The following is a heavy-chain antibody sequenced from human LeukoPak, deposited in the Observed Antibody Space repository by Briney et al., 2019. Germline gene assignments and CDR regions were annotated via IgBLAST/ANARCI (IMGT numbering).Heavy chain of an antibody. D-gene: IGHD2-2*01. J-gene: IGHJ3*02. CDR2: ISYDGSSK. V-gene: IGHV3-30*04. Sequence: TGGSLRLPCEASAFTFSTYEMHWVRQAPGKGLEWVAVISYDGSSKYYADSVKGRFTISRDNSKNTLYMEMNSLRTEDMAVYYCARDKDCGSTTCFNAFDIWGQGTMVTVSS. CDR3: ARDKDCGSTTCFNAFDI. CDR1: AFTFSTYE.